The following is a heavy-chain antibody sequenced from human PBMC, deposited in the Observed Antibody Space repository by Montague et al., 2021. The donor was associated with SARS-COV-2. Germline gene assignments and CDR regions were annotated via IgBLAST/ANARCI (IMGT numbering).Heavy chain of an antibody. Sequence: SETLSLTCAVHGGSFSTYSWNWIRQPPGKGLEWIGEIHRGGSTNYNPSLKSQVTISADTSKNQFSLKLTSVAAADTAVYYCARLGDGVVASPILGVGPYYSYYYMDVWGKGTTVTVSS. CDR3: ARLGDGVVASPILGVGPYYSYYYMDV. D-gene: IGHD2-15*01. CDR2: IHRGGST. CDR1: GGSFSTYS. V-gene: IGHV4-34*01. J-gene: IGHJ6*03.